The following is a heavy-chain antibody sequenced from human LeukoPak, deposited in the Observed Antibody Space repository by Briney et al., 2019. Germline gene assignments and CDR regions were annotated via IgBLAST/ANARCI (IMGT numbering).Heavy chain of an antibody. CDR3: ARGGGRVRLSY. CDR2: ISSTPSYT. CDR1: GFTFSDYY. Sequence: PGGSLRLPCAASGFTFSDYYMTWIRQAPGKGLEWVSYISSTPSYTNYADSVKGRFTISRDNAKNSLYLQMNSLRAEDTAVYYCARGGGRVRLSYWGQGTLVTVSS. D-gene: IGHD4-23*01. J-gene: IGHJ4*02. V-gene: IGHV3-11*06.